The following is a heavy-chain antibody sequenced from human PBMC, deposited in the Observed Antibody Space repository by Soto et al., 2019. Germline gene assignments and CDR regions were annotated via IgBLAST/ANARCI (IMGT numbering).Heavy chain of an antibody. D-gene: IGHD2-15*01. Sequence: SETLSLTCTVSGGSISSYYWSWIRQPPGKGLEWIGYIYYSGSTNYNPSLKSRVTISVDTSKNQFSLKLSSVTAADTAVYYCARVSYSGLALDYWGQGTRVTVSS. V-gene: IGHV4-59*01. CDR1: GGSISSYY. CDR2: IYYSGST. J-gene: IGHJ4*02. CDR3: ARVSYSGLALDY.